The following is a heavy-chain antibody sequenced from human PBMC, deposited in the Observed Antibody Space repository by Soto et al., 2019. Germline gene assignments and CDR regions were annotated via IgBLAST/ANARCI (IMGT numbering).Heavy chain of an antibody. V-gene: IGHV4-31*03. J-gene: IGHJ5*02. CDR1: GGSISSGGYY. Sequence: QVQLQESGPGLVKPSQTLSLTCTVSGGSISSGGYYWSWIRQHPGKGLEWMGYIYYSGSTYYNPSLKSRVTISVDTSKNQFSLKLSSVTAADTAVYYCARGGGSGWLNWFDTWGQGTLVTVSS. D-gene: IGHD6-19*01. CDR2: IYYSGST. CDR3: ARGGGSGWLNWFDT.